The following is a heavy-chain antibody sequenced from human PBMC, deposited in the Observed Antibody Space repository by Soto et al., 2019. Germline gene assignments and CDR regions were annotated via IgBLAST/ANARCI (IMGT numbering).Heavy chain of an antibody. D-gene: IGHD6-19*01. CDR2: ISYDGSNK. CDR1: GFTFSSYG. V-gene: IGHV3-30*18. Sequence: QVQLVESGGGVVQPGRSLRLSCAASGFTFSSYGMHWFRQAPGKGLEWVAVISYDGSNKYYADSVKGRFTISRDNSKNTLYQQMNSLRAEDTAVYYCAKDQGSGWYRYYFDYWGQGTLVTVSS. CDR3: AKDQGSGWYRYYFDY. J-gene: IGHJ4*02.